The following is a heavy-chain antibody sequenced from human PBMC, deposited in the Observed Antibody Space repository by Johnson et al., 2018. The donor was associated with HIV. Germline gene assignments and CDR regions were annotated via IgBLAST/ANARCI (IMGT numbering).Heavy chain of an antibody. V-gene: IGHV3-66*01. CDR3: ARAYSYGAFDI. D-gene: IGHD3-16*01. CDR1: GFTVSSNY. Sequence: EVQLVESGGGLVQPGGSLRLSCAASGFTVSSNYMNWVRQAPGKGLEWVSVIYSGGSTYYADSVKGGFTISRDNSKNTLYLQMTSLRAEDTAIYYCARAYSYGAFDIWGQGTMVTVSS. J-gene: IGHJ3*02. CDR2: IYSGGST.